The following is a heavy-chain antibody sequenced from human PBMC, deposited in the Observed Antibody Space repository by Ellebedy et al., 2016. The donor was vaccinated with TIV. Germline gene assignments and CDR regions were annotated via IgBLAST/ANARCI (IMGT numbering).Heavy chain of an antibody. V-gene: IGHV3-48*02. CDR2: ISISSRNT. CDR1: GFTFTSCN. Sequence: PGGSLRLSCAASGFTFTSCNMNWVRQAPGKGLEWISYISISSRNTYYADSVKGRFTISRDNAKNSLYLQMNSLRDEDTAVYYCAAEQDDRYFLGYWGQGTLVTVSS. D-gene: IGHD2-21*02. J-gene: IGHJ4*02. CDR3: AAEQDDRYFLGY.